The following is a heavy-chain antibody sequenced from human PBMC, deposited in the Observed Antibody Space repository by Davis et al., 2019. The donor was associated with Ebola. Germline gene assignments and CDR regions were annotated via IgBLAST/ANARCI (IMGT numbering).Heavy chain of an antibody. CDR3: ARDGYYYDSSGYRAGGPDY. V-gene: IGHV4-4*07. J-gene: IGHJ4*02. Sequence: SETLSLTCTVSGGSISSYYWSWIRQPAGKGLEWIGRIYTSGSTNYNPSLKSRVTMSVDTSKNQFSLKLSSVTAADTAVYYCARDGYYYDSSGYRAGGPDYWGQGTLVTVSS. CDR1: GGSISSYY. D-gene: IGHD3-22*01. CDR2: IYTSGST.